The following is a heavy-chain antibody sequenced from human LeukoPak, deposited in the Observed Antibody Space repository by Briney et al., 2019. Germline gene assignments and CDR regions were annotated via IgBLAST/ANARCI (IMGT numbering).Heavy chain of an antibody. Sequence: WIRQAPGKGLEWVANIKEDGSQKNYVDSVRGRFTISRDNAKNSLYLQMNSLRAEDTAVYYCARDGFSSAINFWGQGTLVTVSS. J-gene: IGHJ4*02. D-gene: IGHD2-21*02. CDR2: IKEDGSQK. CDR3: ARDGFSSAINF. V-gene: IGHV3-7*01.